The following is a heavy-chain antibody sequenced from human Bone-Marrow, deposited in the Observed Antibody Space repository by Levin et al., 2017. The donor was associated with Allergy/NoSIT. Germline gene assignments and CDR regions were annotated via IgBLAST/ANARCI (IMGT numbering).Heavy chain of an antibody. J-gene: IGHJ4*02. CDR1: GFTFSSYS. Sequence: GGSLRLSCAASGFTFSSYSMNWVRQAPGKGLEWVSSISSSSSYIYYADSVKGRFTISRDNAKNSLYLQMNSLRAEDTAVYYCARDQYSSAAGDYWGQGTLVTVSS. V-gene: IGHV3-21*01. CDR2: ISSSSSYI. CDR3: ARDQYSSAAGDY. D-gene: IGHD6-25*01.